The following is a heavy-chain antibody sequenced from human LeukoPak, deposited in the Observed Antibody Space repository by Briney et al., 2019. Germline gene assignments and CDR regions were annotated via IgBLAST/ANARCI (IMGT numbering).Heavy chain of an antibody. CDR1: GGSISTYY. V-gene: IGHV4-59*12. Sequence: SETLSLTCTVSGGSISTYYWSWIRQPPGKGLEWIGYIYHSGSTKYNPSLKSRVTISVDTSKNQFSLKLSSVTAADTAVYYCARDSTVTGIDYWGQGTLVTVSS. D-gene: IGHD4-17*01. CDR3: ARDSTVTGIDY. CDR2: IYHSGST. J-gene: IGHJ4*02.